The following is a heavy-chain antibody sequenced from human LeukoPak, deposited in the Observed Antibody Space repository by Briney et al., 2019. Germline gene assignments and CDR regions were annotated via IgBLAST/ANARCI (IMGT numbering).Heavy chain of an antibody. J-gene: IGHJ5*02. CDR3: AKDGLLWPGQGFDP. D-gene: IGHD3-10*01. CDR1: GFTFSSYS. CDR2: ISSSSSTI. V-gene: IGHV3-48*01. Sequence: GGSLRLSCAASGFTFSSYSMNWVRQAPGKGLEWVPYISSSSSTIYYADSVKGRFTISRDNAKNSLYLQMNSLRAEDTAVYYCAKDGLLWPGQGFDPWGQGTLVTVSS.